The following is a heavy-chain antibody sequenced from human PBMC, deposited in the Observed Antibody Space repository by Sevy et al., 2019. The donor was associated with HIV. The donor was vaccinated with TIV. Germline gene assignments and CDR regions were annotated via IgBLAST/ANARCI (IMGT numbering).Heavy chain of an antibody. CDR2: ISGSGGST. Sequence: GGSLRLSCAASGFTFSSYAMSWVRQAPGKGLEWVSAISGSGGSTYYADSVKGRFTISRDNSKNTLYLQMNSLKAEDTAVYYCAKDDWIVRGANVDYGGQGTLATVSS. V-gene: IGHV3-23*01. D-gene: IGHD3-10*02. J-gene: IGHJ4*02. CDR1: GFTFSSYA. CDR3: AKDDWIVRGANVDY.